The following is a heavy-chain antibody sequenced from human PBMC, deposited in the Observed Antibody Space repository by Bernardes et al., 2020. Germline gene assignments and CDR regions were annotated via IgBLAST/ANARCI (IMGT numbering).Heavy chain of an antibody. D-gene: IGHD2-2*01. CDR3: AGIVVVPAAPIREYGMDV. CDR1: GYTFTSYD. J-gene: IGHJ6*02. Sequence: ASVKVSCKASGYTFTSYDINWVRQATGQGLEWMGWMNPNSGNTGYAQKFQGRVTMTRNTSISTAYMELSSLRSEDTAVYYCAGIVVVPAAPIREYGMDVWGQGTTVTVSS. V-gene: IGHV1-8*01. CDR2: MNPNSGNT.